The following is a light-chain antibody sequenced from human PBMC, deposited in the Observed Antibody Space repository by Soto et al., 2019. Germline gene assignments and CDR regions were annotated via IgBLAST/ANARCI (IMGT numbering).Light chain of an antibody. CDR3: SSYTSSSIL. Sequence: QSALTHPASVSGSPGQSITISCTGTSSDVGGCNCVSWYQQHPGKAPKLMIYDVSNRPPGVSNRFSGSKSGNTASLTISGLQAEDEADYYCSSYTSSSILFGGGTKLTVL. CDR2: DVS. CDR1: SSDVGGCNC. V-gene: IGLV2-14*01. J-gene: IGLJ2*01.